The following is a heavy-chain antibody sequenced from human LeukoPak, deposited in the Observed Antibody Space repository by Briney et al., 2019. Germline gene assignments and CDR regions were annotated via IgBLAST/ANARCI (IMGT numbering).Heavy chain of an antibody. Sequence: GGSLRLSCAASGFTFSSYSMNWVRQAPGKGLEWVSSISSSSSYIYYADSVKGRFTISRDNAKNSLYLQMSSLRAEDTAVYYCARGAYDYVWGSYRYDSLGDYWGQGTLVTVSS. CDR2: ISSSSSYI. V-gene: IGHV3-21*01. D-gene: IGHD3-16*02. CDR3: ARGAYDYVWGSYRYDSLGDY. CDR1: GFTFSSYS. J-gene: IGHJ4*02.